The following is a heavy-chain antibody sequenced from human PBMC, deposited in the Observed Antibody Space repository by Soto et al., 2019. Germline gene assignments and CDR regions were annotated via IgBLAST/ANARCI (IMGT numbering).Heavy chain of an antibody. J-gene: IGHJ4*02. CDR3: AKERATTTAFDY. Sequence: HGGSLGLSCAASGFTFSRDGMSWVRQAPGKGLEWVSLVTDNGRSTYYADSVKGRFTISRDNTKNTLFLQMNSLRAEDTAVYYCAKERATTTAFDYWGQGALVTVSS. D-gene: IGHD4-17*01. CDR2: VTDNGRST. V-gene: IGHV3-23*01. CDR1: GFTFSRDG.